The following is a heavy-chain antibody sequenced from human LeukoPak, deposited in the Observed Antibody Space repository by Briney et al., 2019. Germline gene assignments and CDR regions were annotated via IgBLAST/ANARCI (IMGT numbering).Heavy chain of an antibody. CDR1: GGSFSGYY. D-gene: IGHD3-10*01. CDR3: ARYRGSGTDWFDP. J-gene: IGHJ5*02. CDR2: INHSGST. Sequence: SETLSLTCAAYGGSFSGYYWSWIRQPPGKGLEWIGEINHSGSTNYNPSLKSRVTISVDTSKNQFSLKLSSVTAADTAVYYCARYRGSGTDWFDPWGQGPLVTVSS. V-gene: IGHV4-34*01.